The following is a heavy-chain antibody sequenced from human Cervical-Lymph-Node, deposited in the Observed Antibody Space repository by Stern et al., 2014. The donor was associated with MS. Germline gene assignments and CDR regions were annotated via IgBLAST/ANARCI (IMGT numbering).Heavy chain of an antibody. Sequence: VQLVQSGVEVKKPGASVKVSCKASGYTFTSSGITWGRQAPGQGLEWVGWSNTYNGDTNYAQKLQGRVTMTTDTSTTTAHMEVRSLRYDDTAVYYCARDTAQVASWYFDLWGRGTLVTVSS. CDR3: ARDTAQVASWYFDL. J-gene: IGHJ2*01. CDR1: GYTFTSSG. V-gene: IGHV1-18*01. D-gene: IGHD2-21*02. CDR2: SNTYNGDT.